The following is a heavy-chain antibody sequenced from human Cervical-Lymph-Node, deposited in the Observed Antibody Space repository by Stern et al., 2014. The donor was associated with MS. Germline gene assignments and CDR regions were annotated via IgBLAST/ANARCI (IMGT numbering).Heavy chain of an antibody. V-gene: IGHV3-30-3*01. J-gene: IGHJ4*02. CDR3: AREGKMATTDY. D-gene: IGHD5-24*01. Sequence: VQLVESGGGVVQPGGSLRLSCAASGFAFGTYAMHWVRQTPGKGLQWVAVISYDGDKKYYADSLRGRFTISRDNSKNTLYLQMTGLMIEDTSLYYCAREGKMATTDYWGQGTLVSVSS. CDR2: ISYDGDKK. CDR1: GFAFGTYA.